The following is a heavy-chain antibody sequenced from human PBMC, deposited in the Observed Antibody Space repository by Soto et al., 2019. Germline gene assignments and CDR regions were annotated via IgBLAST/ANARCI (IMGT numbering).Heavy chain of an antibody. CDR3: ARGTRRSGYGLAWNYYYYYMDV. Sequence: ASVKVSCKASGYTFTSYDINWVRQATGQGLEWMGWMNPNSGNTGYAQKFQGRVTMTRNTSISTAYMELSSLRSEDTAVYYCARGTRRSGYGLAWNYYYYYMDVWGKGTTVTVSS. V-gene: IGHV1-8*01. D-gene: IGHD3-3*01. CDR2: MNPNSGNT. J-gene: IGHJ6*03. CDR1: GYTFTSYD.